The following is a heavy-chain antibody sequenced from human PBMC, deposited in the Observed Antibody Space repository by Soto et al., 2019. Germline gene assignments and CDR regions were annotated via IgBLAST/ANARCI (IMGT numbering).Heavy chain of an antibody. V-gene: IGHV3-7*03. CDR3: ARDHPHSYGVYYFDY. Sequence: GGSLRLSCAASGFTFSSYWMSWVRQAPGKGLEWVANIKQDGSEKYYVDSVKGRFTISRDNAKNQVSLKVNSVTAADTAVYYCARDHPHSYGVYYFDYWGQGTPVTVSS. J-gene: IGHJ4*02. CDR1: GFTFSSYW. D-gene: IGHD5-18*01. CDR2: IKQDGSEK.